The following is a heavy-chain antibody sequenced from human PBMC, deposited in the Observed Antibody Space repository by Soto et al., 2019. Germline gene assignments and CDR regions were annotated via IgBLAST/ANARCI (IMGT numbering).Heavy chain of an antibody. Sequence: EVKLLESGGGLVQPGGSLRLSCATSGFTFSSYAMSWVRQAPGKGLEWVSVISGSDGSTYYADSAKGRFTISRDNSKNSRFLQMASLRGEDTAVYYWAKKAGLVSLYPPEFDPRGQGTLVTVSS. J-gene: IGHJ5*02. V-gene: IGHV3-23*01. CDR1: GFTFSSYA. D-gene: IGHD2-8*01. CDR2: ISGSDGST. CDR3: AKKAGLVSLYPPEFDP.